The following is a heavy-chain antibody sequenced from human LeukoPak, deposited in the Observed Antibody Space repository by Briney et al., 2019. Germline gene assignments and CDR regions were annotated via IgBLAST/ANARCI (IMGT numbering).Heavy chain of an antibody. CDR3: CGSGWFAGPFGH. D-gene: IGHD6-19*01. CDR1: GGSISSSSYY. CDR2: MHYSGST. V-gene: IGHV4-39*07. J-gene: IGHJ4*02. Sequence: PSETLSLTYTVSGGSISSSSYYWGWIRQSPETGLEWIGSMHYSGSTYYNPSLNSRVTISVDTSKNQFSLKLTSVTAADTAVYYCCGSGWFAGPFGHWGQGALVTVSS.